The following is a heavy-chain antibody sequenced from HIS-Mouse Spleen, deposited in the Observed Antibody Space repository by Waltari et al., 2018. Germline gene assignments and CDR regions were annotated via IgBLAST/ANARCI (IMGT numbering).Heavy chain of an antibody. CDR2: ISYDGSNK. CDR1: GFTFSSYG. CDR3: AKVWIAAAGRVDAFDI. V-gene: IGHV3-30*18. J-gene: IGHJ3*02. Sequence: QVQLVESGGGVVQPGRSLRLSCAASGFTFSSYGMHWVRQAPGKGLEWVAVISYDGSNKYYADSVKGRVTISRDNSKNTLYLQMNSLRAEDTAVYYCAKVWIAAAGRVDAFDIWGQGTMVTVSS. D-gene: IGHD6-13*01.